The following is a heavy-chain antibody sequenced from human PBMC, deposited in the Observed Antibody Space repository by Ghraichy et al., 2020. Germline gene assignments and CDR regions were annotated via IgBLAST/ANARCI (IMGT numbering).Heavy chain of an antibody. D-gene: IGHD6-13*01. V-gene: IGHV4-34*01. CDR1: GGSFSDYF. CDR3: ARYSSNSYDDAFDS. J-gene: IGHJ3*01. Sequence: SETLSLTCAVFGGSFSDYFWNWIRQPPGKGLEWIGEINHSGSTKYNPSLKSRVTISVDTSKNQFSLKLNSVIAADTAVYYCARYSSNSYDDAFDSWGRGTLVTVSS. CDR2: INHSGST.